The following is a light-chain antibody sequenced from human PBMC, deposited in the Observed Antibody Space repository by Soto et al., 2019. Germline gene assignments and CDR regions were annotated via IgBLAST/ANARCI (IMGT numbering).Light chain of an antibody. CDR2: DNN. CDR1: SSNIGNNY. Sequence: QAVVTQPPSVSAAPGQKVTISCSGSSSNIGNNYVSWYQQLPGTAPKLLIYDNNKRPSGIPDRFSGSKSGTSATLGITGLQTGDEADYYCGTWDSSLSAVVFGGGIKLTVL. CDR3: GTWDSSLSAVV. J-gene: IGLJ2*01. V-gene: IGLV1-51*01.